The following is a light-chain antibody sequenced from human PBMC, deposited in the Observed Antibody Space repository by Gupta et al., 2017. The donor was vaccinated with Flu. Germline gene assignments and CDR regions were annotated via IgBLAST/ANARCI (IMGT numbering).Light chain of an antibody. V-gene: IGLV2-14*01. CDR1: TRDVAGYNS. CDR2: DVS. J-gene: IGLJ2*01. CDR3: CSAANGSTLGSV. Sequence: QSALTEPASMPGSPGHSIAISCPGTTRDVAGYNSVCRHEPAPGTARQLMIYDVSNRASGISTRCSCSKYSNTASPITSGLHADDDADDYYCSAANGSTLGSVFGGGTKLTVL.